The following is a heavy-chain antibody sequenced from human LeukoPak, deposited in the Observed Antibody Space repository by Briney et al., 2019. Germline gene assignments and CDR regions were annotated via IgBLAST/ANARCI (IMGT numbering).Heavy chain of an antibody. D-gene: IGHD4-17*01. Sequence: SETLSLTCAVYGGSFSGYYWSWIRQPPGKGLEWIGEINHSGSTNYNPSLKSRVTISVDTSKNQFSLKLSSVTAADTAVYYCARSVGPHYGDYGAFDYWGQGTLVTVSS. V-gene: IGHV4-34*01. CDR2: INHSGST. J-gene: IGHJ4*02. CDR3: ARSVGPHYGDYGAFDY. CDR1: GGSFSGYY.